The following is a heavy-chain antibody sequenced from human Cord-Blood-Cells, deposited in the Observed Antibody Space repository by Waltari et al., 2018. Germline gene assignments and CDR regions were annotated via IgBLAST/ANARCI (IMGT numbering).Heavy chain of an antibody. CDR2: IYTSGST. J-gene: IGHJ6*03. CDR1: GGSISSYY. CDR3: AREPGGPYYYYYMDV. D-gene: IGHD3-16*01. V-gene: IGHV4-4*07. Sequence: QVQLQESGPGLVKPSETLSLPCTVSGGSISSYYWLWIRQPAGKGLEWLGRIYTSGSTNYNPSLKSRVTMSVDTSKNQFSLKLSSVTAADTAVYYCAREPGGPYYYYYMDVWGKGTTVTVSS.